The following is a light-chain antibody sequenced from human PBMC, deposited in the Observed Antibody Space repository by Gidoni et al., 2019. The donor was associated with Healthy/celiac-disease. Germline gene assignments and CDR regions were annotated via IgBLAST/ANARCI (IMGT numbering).Light chain of an antibody. CDR2: EAS. J-gene: IGKJ4*01. CDR3: QQRSNWPLT. CDR1: QSVSSY. Sequence: EIVFTQSPATLSLSPGERATLSCRASQSVSSYLAWYQQKPGQPPRLLIFEASNRATGIPASFSGSGSGTDFTLTISSLEPEDFAVYYCQQRSNWPLTFGGGTKVEIK. V-gene: IGKV3-11*01.